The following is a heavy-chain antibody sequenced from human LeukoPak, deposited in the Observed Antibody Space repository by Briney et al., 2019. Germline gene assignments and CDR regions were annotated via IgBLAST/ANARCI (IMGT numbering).Heavy chain of an antibody. Sequence: SETLSLTCTVSGGSISSGGYYWSWIGQHPGKGLEWIGYIYYSGSTYYNPSLKSRVTISVDTSKNQFSLKLSFVTAADTAVYYCAREQRYYYGSGSPLGPWGQGTLVTVSS. D-gene: IGHD3-10*01. CDR2: IYYSGST. CDR1: GGSISSGGYY. CDR3: AREQRYYYGSGSPLGP. V-gene: IGHV4-31*03. J-gene: IGHJ5*02.